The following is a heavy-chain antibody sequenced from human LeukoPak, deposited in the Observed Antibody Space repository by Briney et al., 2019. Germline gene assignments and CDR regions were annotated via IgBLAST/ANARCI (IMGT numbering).Heavy chain of an antibody. CDR3: ARDPPQGGFDY. CDR1: GGSISSYY. Sequence: SETLSLTCTVSGGSISSYYWSWIRQPPGKGLEWIGYIYYSGSTNYNPSLKSRVTISVDTSKNQFSLKLSSVTAADTAVYYCARDPPQGGFDYWGQGTLVTVSS. V-gene: IGHV4-59*12. J-gene: IGHJ4*02. CDR2: IYYSGST. D-gene: IGHD1-14*01.